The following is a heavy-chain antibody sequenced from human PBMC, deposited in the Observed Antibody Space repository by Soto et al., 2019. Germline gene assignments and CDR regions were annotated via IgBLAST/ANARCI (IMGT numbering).Heavy chain of an antibody. V-gene: IGHV4-31*03. CDR3: ARVPVVVVAASMFDY. CDR1: GGSISSGGYY. J-gene: IGHJ4*02. Sequence: SETLPLTCTVSGGSISSGGYYWSWIRQHPGKGLEWIGYIYYSGSTYYNPSLKSRVTISVDTSKNQFSLKLSSVTAADTAVYYCARVPVVVVAASMFDYWGQGTLVTVSS. D-gene: IGHD2-15*01. CDR2: IYYSGST.